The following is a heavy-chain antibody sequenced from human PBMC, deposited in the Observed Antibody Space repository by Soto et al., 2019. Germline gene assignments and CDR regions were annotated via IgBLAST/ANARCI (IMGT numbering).Heavy chain of an antibody. CDR1: GGIFSSYA. CDR2: VIPVLGQA. CDR3: ARVGGVGAPPGADY. J-gene: IGHJ4*02. D-gene: IGHD1-26*01. V-gene: IGHV1-69*13. Sequence: ASVKVSCKASGGIFSSYAISWLRQAPGQGLEWMGAVIPVLGQAYYAQALQDRVTITADESTRTAYMELSSLTSEDTAVYFCARVGGVGAPPGADYWGQGTLVTVYS.